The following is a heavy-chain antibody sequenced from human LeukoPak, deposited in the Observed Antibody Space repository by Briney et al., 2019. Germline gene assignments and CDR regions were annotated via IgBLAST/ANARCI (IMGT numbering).Heavy chain of an antibody. CDR3: AKDLLWFGEPYLDY. Sequence: GGSLRLSCAASGFTFNSYSMHWVRQAPGKGLEWVTAISDDETYKFYADSVKGRFTISRDNSKNTLYLQMNSLRAEDTAVYYCAKDLLWFGEPYLDYWGQGTLVTVSS. V-gene: IGHV3-30-3*01. CDR1: GFTFNSYS. CDR2: ISDDETYK. J-gene: IGHJ4*02. D-gene: IGHD3-10*01.